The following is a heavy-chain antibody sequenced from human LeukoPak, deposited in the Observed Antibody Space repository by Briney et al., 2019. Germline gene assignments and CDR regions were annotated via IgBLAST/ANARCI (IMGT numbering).Heavy chain of an antibody. J-gene: IGHJ5*02. CDR2: IYNSGST. V-gene: IGHV4-59*01. Sequence: SETLSLTCTVSGVSISSFYWSWIRQPPGMGLEWIGYIYNSGSTNYNPSLKSRVTISADTSKNQFSLKLNSVTAADTAVYYCARLPTTVPSWGQGTLVTVAS. CDR3: ARLPTTVPS. D-gene: IGHD4-17*01. CDR1: GVSISSFY.